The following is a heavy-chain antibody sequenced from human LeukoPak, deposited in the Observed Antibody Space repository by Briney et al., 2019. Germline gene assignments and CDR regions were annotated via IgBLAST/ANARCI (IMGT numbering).Heavy chain of an antibody. CDR2: ISSSSSTI. V-gene: IGHV3-48*01. CDR3: ARLTYYDFWSGPTYFDY. J-gene: IGHJ4*02. Sequence: GGSLRLSCAASGFTFSSYSMNWVRQAPGKGLEWVSYISSSSSTIYYADSVKGRFTISRDNAKNSLYLQMNSLRAEDTAVYYCARLTYYDFWSGPTYFDYWGQGTLVTVSS. CDR1: GFTFSSYS. D-gene: IGHD3-3*01.